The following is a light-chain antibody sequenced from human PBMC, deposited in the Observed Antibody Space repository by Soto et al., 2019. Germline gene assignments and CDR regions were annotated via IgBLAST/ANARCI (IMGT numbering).Light chain of an antibody. J-gene: IGLJ2*01. CDR3: CSYAGGSTHVI. Sequence: QSALTQPASVSGSPGQSITISCTGTSSDVGSFSLVSWYQHHPGKAPKLMIYAVSKRPSGISNRISGSKSGNTASLTISGLQAEDEAEYYCCSYAGGSTHVIFGGGTKLTVL. CDR2: AVS. V-gene: IGLV2-23*02. CDR1: SSDVGSFSL.